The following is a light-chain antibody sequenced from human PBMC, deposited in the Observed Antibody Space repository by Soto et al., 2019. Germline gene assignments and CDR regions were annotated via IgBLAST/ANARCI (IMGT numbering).Light chain of an antibody. V-gene: IGKV2-28*01. CDR2: LGS. J-gene: IGKJ1*01. CDR1: QSLLHSNGYNY. Sequence: DSVMTQSPLSLPVTPGEPASISCRSSQSLLHSNGYNYLDWYLQKPGQSPQLLIYLGSSRASGVPDRFSGGGSGTDFTLKISRVEAEDVGIYYCMQALQTPPTFGQGTKVEIK. CDR3: MQALQTPPT.